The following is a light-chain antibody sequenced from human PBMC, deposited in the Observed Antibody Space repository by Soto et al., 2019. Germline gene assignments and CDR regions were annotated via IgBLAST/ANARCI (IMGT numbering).Light chain of an antibody. J-gene: IGKJ5*01. CDR1: QNIRTN. V-gene: IGKV3-15*01. Sequence: EVVLTQYPSTLSVSPGERATLSCRASQNIRTNLAWYQQKPGQAPRLLIYGASTRATAIPARFSGSGSGTEFTLTISSLQSEDFAVYFCKQYKHWPPITFGQGTRLEIK. CDR2: GAS. CDR3: KQYKHWPPIT.